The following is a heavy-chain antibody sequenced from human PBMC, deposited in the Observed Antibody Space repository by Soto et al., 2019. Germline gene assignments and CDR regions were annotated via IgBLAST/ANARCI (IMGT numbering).Heavy chain of an antibody. V-gene: IGHV1-2*02. CDR2: INPNSGGT. CDR3: ARAGGSSIWSCLDP. D-gene: IGHD6-13*01. CDR1: GYTFTDYY. J-gene: IGHJ5*02. Sequence: VASVKVSCKASGYTFTDYYMHWVRQAPGQGLEWMGWINPNSGGTDYAQNFQGRIIMTRDTSISTAYMDLSRLTSDDTAVYYCARAGGSSIWSCLDPSGPGTLVTVYS.